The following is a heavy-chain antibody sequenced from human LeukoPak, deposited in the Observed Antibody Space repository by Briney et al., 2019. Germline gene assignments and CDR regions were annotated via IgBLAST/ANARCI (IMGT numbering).Heavy chain of an antibody. D-gene: IGHD4-11*01. V-gene: IGHV4-39*02. CDR1: GGSITAGTYH. Sequence: SETLSLTCTASGGSITAGTYHWGWIRQPPGKGLEWIGSIYSSGKTYYNPSLKSRVTISVDTSKNYFSLKLSSVTDADVTVYYCARRNFDSRGAFDIWGQGTVVTVSS. J-gene: IGHJ3*02. CDR2: IYSSGKT. CDR3: ARRNFDSRGAFDI.